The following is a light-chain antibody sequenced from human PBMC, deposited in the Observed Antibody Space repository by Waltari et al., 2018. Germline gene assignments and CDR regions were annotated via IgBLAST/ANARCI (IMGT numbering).Light chain of an antibody. CDR2: DVS. CDR1: SSDVGGYHY. J-gene: IGLJ1*01. CDR3: CSYAGSSTFYV. Sequence: QSALTQPASVSGSPGPSIPIPCTGTSSDVGGYHYVSWYQQHPGKAPKLMIYDVSKRPSGVSNRFSGSKSGNTASLTISGLQAEDEADYYCCSYAGSSTFYVFGTGTKVTVL. V-gene: IGLV2-23*02.